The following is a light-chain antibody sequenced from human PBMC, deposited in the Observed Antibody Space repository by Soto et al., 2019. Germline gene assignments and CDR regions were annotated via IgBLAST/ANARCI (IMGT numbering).Light chain of an antibody. V-gene: IGKV1-17*01. Sequence: DIQMTQSPSSLSASVGDRVTITCRASQGTTNDLGWYQQKRGKAPKRLIYAASSLQSGVPTRFSGSGSGTAVTITISSVPPTDFAPYYCVQQNSYPITFGGGTKVDIK. CDR2: AAS. J-gene: IGKJ4*01. CDR1: QGTTND. CDR3: VQQNSYPIT.